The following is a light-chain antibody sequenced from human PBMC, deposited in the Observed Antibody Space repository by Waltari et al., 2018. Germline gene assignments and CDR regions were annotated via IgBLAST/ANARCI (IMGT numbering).Light chain of an antibody. CDR2: RNN. J-gene: IGLJ2*01. CDR3: AAWDDSLSAVV. V-gene: IGLV1-47*01. Sequence: QSVLTQPPSASGTPGQRLTISCSGSSSHIGSNYVYWYQQPPGTAPKLLIYRNNQRPSGVPDRFSGSKSGTSASLAISGLRSEDEADYYCAAWDDSLSAVVFGGGTKLTVL. CDR1: SSHIGSNY.